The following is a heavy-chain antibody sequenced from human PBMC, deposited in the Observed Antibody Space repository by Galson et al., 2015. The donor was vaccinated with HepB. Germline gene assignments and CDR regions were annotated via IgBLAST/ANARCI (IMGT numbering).Heavy chain of an antibody. CDR1: GFTFSSYA. J-gene: IGHJ3*02. CDR3: ARDGESSLEWLWPDAFDI. CDR2: ISYDGSNK. V-gene: IGHV3-30-3*01. Sequence: SLRLSCAASGFTFSSYAMHWVRQAPGKGLEWVAVISYDGSNKYYADSVKGRFTISRDNSKNTLYLQMNSLRAEDTAVYYCARDGESSLEWLWPDAFDIWGQGTMVTVSS. D-gene: IGHD3-3*01.